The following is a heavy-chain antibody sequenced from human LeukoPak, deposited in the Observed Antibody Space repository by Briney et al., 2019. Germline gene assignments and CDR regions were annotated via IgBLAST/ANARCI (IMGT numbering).Heavy chain of an antibody. CDR3: ARDPSSLRDSFDY. CDR1: GFTFSSYW. CDR2: IKEDGSEK. J-gene: IGHJ4*02. V-gene: IGHV3-7*01. Sequence: GGSLRLSCAASGFTFSSYWMTWVRQAPGKGLEWVANIKEDGSEKYYVDPVKGRFTISRDNAKNSLYLQMNSLRAEDTAVYYCARDPSSLRDSFDYWGQGTLVTVSS.